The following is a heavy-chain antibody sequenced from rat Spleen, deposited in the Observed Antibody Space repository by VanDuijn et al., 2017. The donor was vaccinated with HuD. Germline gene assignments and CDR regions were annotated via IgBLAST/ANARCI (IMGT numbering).Heavy chain of an antibody. V-gene: IGHV5-25*01. D-gene: IGHD4-3*01. CDR3: AGGAIRAY. CDR2: ITSGGSNT. CDR1: GFTFSNFA. J-gene: IGHJ3*01. Sequence: EVQLVESGGGLVQTGRSLKLSCAASGFTFSNFAMAWVRQAPKRGLEWVATITSGGSNTFYPDSVKGRFTISRDNAKSTLYLQMDSLRSEDTATYYCAGGAIRAYWGQGTLVTVSS.